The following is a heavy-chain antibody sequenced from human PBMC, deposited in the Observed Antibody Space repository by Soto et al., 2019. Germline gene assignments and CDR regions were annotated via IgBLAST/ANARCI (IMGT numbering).Heavy chain of an antibody. D-gene: IGHD3-10*01. CDR3: ARSSTPDYGSGVAFPFYYYYYYGMDV. CDR2: IIPIFGTA. V-gene: IGHV1-69*13. J-gene: IGHJ6*02. Sequence: SVKVSCKASGGTFSSYAISWVRQAPGQGLEWMGGIIPIFGTANYAQKFQGRVTITADESTSTAYMELSSLRSEDTAVYYRARSSTPDYGSGVAFPFYYYYYYGMDVWGQGTTVTVS. CDR1: GGTFSSYA.